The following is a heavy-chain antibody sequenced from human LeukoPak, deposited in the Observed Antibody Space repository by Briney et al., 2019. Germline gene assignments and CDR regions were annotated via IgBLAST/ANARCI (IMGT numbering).Heavy chain of an antibody. D-gene: IGHD6-13*01. V-gene: IGHV1-8*03. J-gene: IGHJ4*02. CDR2: MNPNSGNT. CDR3: AKDRESSSWYDY. CDR1: GYTFTSYD. Sequence: ASVKVSCKASGYTFTSYDINWVRRATGQGLEWMGWMNPNSGNTGYAQKFQGRVTITRDTSISTAYMELSSLRSEDTAVYYCAKDRESSSWYDYWGQGTLVTVSS.